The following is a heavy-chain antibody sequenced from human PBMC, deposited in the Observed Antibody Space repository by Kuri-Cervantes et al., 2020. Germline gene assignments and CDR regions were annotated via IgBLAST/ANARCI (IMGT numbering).Heavy chain of an antibody. CDR2: IYYSGST. CDR3: ARGLGDYVGWFDP. V-gene: IGHV4-61*01. CDR1: GGSVSSGSYY. J-gene: IGHJ5*02. Sequence: SETLSLTCTVSGGSVSSGSYYWSWIRQPPGKGLEWIGYIYYSGSTNYNPSLKSRVTISVDTSKNQFSLKLSSVTAADTAVYYCARGLGDYVGWFDPWGQGTLVTVSS. D-gene: IGHD4-17*01.